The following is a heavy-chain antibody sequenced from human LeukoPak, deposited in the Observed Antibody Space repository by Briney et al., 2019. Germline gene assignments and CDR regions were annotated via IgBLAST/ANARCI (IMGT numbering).Heavy chain of an antibody. CDR3: ARATYNVYYYYYGMDV. D-gene: IGHD5-24*01. CDR2: IYYSGST. Sequence: PSETLSLTCTVSGASISSYYWSWIRQPPGKGLEWIGYIYYSGSTNYNPSLRSRVTISVDTSKNQFSLKLSSVTAADTAVYYCARATYNVYYYYYGMDVWGKGTTVTVSS. CDR1: GASISSYY. V-gene: IGHV4-59*01. J-gene: IGHJ6*04.